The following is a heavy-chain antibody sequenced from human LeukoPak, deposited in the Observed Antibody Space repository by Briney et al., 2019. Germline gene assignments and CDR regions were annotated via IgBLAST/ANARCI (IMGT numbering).Heavy chain of an antibody. CDR1: GFTFSSHS. J-gene: IGHJ4*02. D-gene: IGHD2-2*01. Sequence: AGSLRLSCAASGFTFSSHSMNWVRQAPGKGLERVSSISSSTSYIYYADSVKGRFTISRDNAKNSLYLQMNSLRAEDTAVYYCAREDSIYCSSTSCSNFDYWGQGTLVTVSS. V-gene: IGHV3-21*01. CDR3: AREDSIYCSSTSCSNFDY. CDR2: ISSSTSYI.